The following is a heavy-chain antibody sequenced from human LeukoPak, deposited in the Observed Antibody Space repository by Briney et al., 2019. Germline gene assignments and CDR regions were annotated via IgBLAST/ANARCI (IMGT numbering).Heavy chain of an antibody. CDR3: ARVIGVAARLDYYYGMDV. J-gene: IGHJ6*02. Sequence: ASVKVSCKASGYSFTGHYMHWVRQAPGQGLEWMGWINPNSGGTNYAQKFQGRVTMTRDTSISTAYMELSRLRSDDTAVYYCARVIGVAARLDYYYGMDVWGQGTTVTVSS. CDR2: INPNSGGT. D-gene: IGHD6-6*01. CDR1: GYSFTGHY. V-gene: IGHV1-2*02.